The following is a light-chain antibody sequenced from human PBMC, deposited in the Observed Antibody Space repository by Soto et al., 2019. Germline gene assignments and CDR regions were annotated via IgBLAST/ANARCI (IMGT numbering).Light chain of an antibody. Sequence: IQLTQSPSSLSASVGDRVTITCRASQGISSYLAWYQQKPGKAPKLLIYAASTLQSGVPSRFSGSGSGTDFTLTISSLQPEDFAIYYCQQLSGYPLTFGGGTKVEIK. CDR1: QGISSY. J-gene: IGKJ4*01. V-gene: IGKV1-9*01. CDR2: AAS. CDR3: QQLSGYPLT.